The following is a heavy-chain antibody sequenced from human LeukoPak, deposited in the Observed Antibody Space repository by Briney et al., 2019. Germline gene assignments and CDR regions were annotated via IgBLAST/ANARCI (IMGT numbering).Heavy chain of an antibody. CDR1: GGSISSYY. CDR3: ARHNSGSYNDAFDT. Sequence: PSETLSLTCTVSGGSISSYYWSWIRQPPGKGPEWIGYIYYSGSTNYNPSLKSRVTISVDTSKNQFSLKLSSVTAADTAVYYCARHNSGSYNDAFDTWGQGTMVTVSS. D-gene: IGHD1-26*01. J-gene: IGHJ3*02. CDR2: IYYSGST. V-gene: IGHV4-59*08.